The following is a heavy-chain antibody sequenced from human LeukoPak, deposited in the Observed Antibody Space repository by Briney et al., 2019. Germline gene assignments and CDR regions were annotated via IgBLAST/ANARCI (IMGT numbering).Heavy chain of an antibody. J-gene: IGHJ3*02. V-gene: IGHV3-21*04. Sequence: GGSLRLSCAASGFTFSSYSMNWVRQAPGKGLEWVSSISSSSSYIYYADSVKGRFTISRDNAKNSLYLQMSSLRAEDTAVYYYARNLRQYYDILTGFTGAFDIWGQGTMVTVSS. CDR3: ARNLRQYYDILTGFTGAFDI. D-gene: IGHD3-9*01. CDR2: ISSSSSYI. CDR1: GFTFSSYS.